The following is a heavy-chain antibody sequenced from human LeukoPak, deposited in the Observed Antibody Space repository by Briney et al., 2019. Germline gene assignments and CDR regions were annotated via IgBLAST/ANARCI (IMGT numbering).Heavy chain of an antibody. CDR3: VKGRCSSTSCIFLDY. CDR1: GFTFSSYG. V-gene: IGHV3-33*06. D-gene: IGHD2-2*01. CDR2: IWYDGSNK. Sequence: GGSLRLSCAASGFTFSSYGMHWVRQAPGKGLEWVAVIWYDGSNKYYADSVKGRFTISRDNSKNTLYLQMNSLRAEDTAVYYCVKGRCSSTSCIFLDYWGQGTLVTVSS. J-gene: IGHJ4*02.